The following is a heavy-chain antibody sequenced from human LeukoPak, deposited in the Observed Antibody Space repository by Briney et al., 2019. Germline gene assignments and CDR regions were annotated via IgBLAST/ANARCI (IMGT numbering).Heavy chain of an antibody. CDR3: AKGRRWWEIGRDWFDP. CDR1: GFTFSSYG. CDR2: ISYDGSNK. D-gene: IGHD2-15*01. V-gene: IGHV3-30*18. Sequence: GGSLRLSCAASGFTFSSYGMHWVRQAPGKGLEWVAVISYDGSNKYYADSVKGRFTISRDNSKNTLYLQMNSLRAEDTAVYYCAKGRRWWEIGRDWFDPWGQGTLVTVPS. J-gene: IGHJ5*02.